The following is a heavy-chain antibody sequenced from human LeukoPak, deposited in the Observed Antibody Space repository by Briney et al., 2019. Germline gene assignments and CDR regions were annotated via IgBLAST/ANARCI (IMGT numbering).Heavy chain of an antibody. CDR3: ARCERAAQPPFDY. CDR2: IYHSGST. D-gene: IGHD6-13*01. V-gene: IGHV4-38-2*01. Sequence: SETLSLTCAVSGYSISSGYYWGWIRQPPGKGLEWIRSIYHSGSTYYNPSLKSRVTISVDTSKNQFSLKLSSVTAADTAVYYCARCERAAQPPFDYWGQGTLVTVSS. CDR1: GYSISSGYY. J-gene: IGHJ4*02.